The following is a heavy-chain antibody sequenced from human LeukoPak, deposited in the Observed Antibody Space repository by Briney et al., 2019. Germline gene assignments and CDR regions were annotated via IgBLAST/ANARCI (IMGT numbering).Heavy chain of an antibody. Sequence: ASVKVSCKASGYTFISYYIHWVRQAPGQGLEWMGWISAYNGNTNYAQKLQGRVTMTTDTSTSTAYMELRSLRSDDTAVYYCARSSRDDIDYWGQGTLVTVSS. V-gene: IGHV1-18*04. CDR2: ISAYNGNT. J-gene: IGHJ4*02. CDR3: ARSSRDDIDY. D-gene: IGHD6-13*01. CDR1: GYTFISYY.